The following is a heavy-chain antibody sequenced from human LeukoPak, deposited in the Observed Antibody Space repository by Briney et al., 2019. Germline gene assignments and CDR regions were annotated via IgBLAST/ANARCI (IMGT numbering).Heavy chain of an antibody. V-gene: IGHV1-24*01. CDR3: ATNYPHCSSTRCTAFDY. D-gene: IGHD2-2*01. CDR2: FDPEDGET. CDR1: GYTLTELS. J-gene: IGHJ4*02. Sequence: GASVKVSCKVSGYTLTELSMHWVRQAPGKGLEWMGGFDPEDGETIYAQKFQGRVTMTEDTSTDTAYMELSSLRSEDTAVYYCATNYPHCSSTRCTAFDYWGQGTLVTVSS.